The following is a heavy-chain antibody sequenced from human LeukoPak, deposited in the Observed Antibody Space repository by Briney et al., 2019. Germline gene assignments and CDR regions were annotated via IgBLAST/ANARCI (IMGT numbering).Heavy chain of an antibody. V-gene: IGHV3-7*01. CDR1: GLTFTDFW. CDR3: SGRDSSRSPRAY. J-gene: IGHJ4*02. D-gene: IGHD2-2*01. CDR2: IKPDGNEK. Sequence: HGGSLRLSCAASGLTFTDFWMNWVRLAPGRGLGWLANIKPDGNEKYYVDSVKGRFAISRDNAKNEVYLEMNSLRDEDTGVYYCSGRDSSRSPRAYWGQGTLVSVSS.